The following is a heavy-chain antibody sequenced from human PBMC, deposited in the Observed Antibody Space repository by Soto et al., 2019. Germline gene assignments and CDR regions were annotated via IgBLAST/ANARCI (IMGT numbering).Heavy chain of an antibody. D-gene: IGHD2-15*01. Sequence: GGSLRLSCAASGFTFSSYGMHWVRQAPGKGLEWVAVIWYDGSNKYYADSVKGRFTISRDNSKNTLYLQMNSLRAEDTAVYYCARVIRAGSTDPGYCSGGSCYSSVRDYYGMDVWGQGTTVTVSS. CDR2: IWYDGSNK. CDR3: ARVIRAGSTDPGYCSGGSCYSSVRDYYGMDV. J-gene: IGHJ6*02. V-gene: IGHV3-33*01. CDR1: GFTFSSYG.